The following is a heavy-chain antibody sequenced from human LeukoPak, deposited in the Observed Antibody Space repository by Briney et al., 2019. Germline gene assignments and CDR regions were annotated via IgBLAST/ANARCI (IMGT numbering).Heavy chain of an antibody. D-gene: IGHD1-26*01. Sequence: ASVKVSCKASGYTFTGYYMHWVRQAPGQGLEWMGWINPNSGGTNYAQKFQGRVTMTRDTSISTAYMELSRLRSDDTAVYYCAREISTGVGADYWGQGTLVTVSS. J-gene: IGHJ4*02. V-gene: IGHV1-2*02. CDR1: GYTFTGYY. CDR2: INPNSGGT. CDR3: AREISTGVGADY.